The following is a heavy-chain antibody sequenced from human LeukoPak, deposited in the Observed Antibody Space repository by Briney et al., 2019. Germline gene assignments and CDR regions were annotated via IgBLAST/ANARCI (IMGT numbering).Heavy chain of an antibody. CDR3: ARARGEEAFDI. CDR1: GFTFSSYS. V-gene: IGHV3-21*01. Sequence: PEGSLRLSCAASGFTFSSYSMNRVRQAPGKGLEWVSSISSSSSYIYYADSVKGRFTISRDNAKNSLYLQMNSLRAEDTAVYYCARARGEEAFDIWGQGTMVTVSS. D-gene: IGHD3-10*01. J-gene: IGHJ3*02. CDR2: ISSSSSYI.